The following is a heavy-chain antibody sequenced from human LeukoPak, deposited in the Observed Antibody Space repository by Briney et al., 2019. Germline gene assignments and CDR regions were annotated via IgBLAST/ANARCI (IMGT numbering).Heavy chain of an antibody. CDR3: ARAKSVRTTVTTPCYFDY. V-gene: IGHV1-2*02. Sequence: ASVKVSCKASGYTFTGYYMHWVRQAPGQGLEWMGWINPNSGGTNYAQKFQGRVTMTRDTSISTAYMELSRLRSDDTAVYYCARAKSVRTTVTTPCYFDYWGQGTLVTVSS. CDR2: INPNSGGT. CDR1: GYTFTGYY. D-gene: IGHD4-17*01. J-gene: IGHJ4*02.